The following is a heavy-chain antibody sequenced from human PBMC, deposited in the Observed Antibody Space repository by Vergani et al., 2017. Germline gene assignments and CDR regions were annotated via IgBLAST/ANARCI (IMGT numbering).Heavy chain of an antibody. V-gene: IGHV5-10-1*01. Sequence: EVQLVPSGAEVKKPGESLRISCKGSGYSFTSYWISWVRQMPGKGPEWMGRIDPSDSYTNYSPSFQGHVTISADKSISTAYLQWSSLKASDTAMYYCASGIVGAGDFDYWGQGTLVTVSS. CDR3: ASGIVGAGDFDY. D-gene: IGHD1-26*01. J-gene: IGHJ4*02. CDR1: GYSFTSYW. CDR2: IDPSDSYT.